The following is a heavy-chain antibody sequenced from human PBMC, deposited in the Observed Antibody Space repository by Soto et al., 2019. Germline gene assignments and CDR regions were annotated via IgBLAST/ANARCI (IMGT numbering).Heavy chain of an antibody. CDR1: GGSFSGYY. CDR2: INHSGST. V-gene: IGHV4-34*01. CDR3: ARIHYDYIWGSYRYPPKTIGVDY. J-gene: IGHJ4*02. Sequence: SETLSLTCAVYGGSFSGYYWSWIRQPPGKGLEWIGEINHSGSTNYNPSLKSRVTISVDTSKNQFSLKLSSVTAADTAVYYCARIHYDYIWGSYRYPPKTIGVDYWGQGTLVTVSS. D-gene: IGHD3-16*02.